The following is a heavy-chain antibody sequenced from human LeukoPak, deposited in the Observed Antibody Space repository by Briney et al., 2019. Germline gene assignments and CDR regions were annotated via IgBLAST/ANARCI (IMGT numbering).Heavy chain of an antibody. D-gene: IGHD3-10*01. Sequence: PGGSLRPSCAASGFTFSTYAMSWVRQAPGKGLEWVSGISGSGGSTYYADSVKGRFTIFRDNSKNTLYLQMNSLRAEDTAVYYCARVRGYDYWGQGTLVTVSS. V-gene: IGHV3-23*01. CDR3: ARVRGYDY. CDR1: GFTFSTYA. CDR2: ISGSGGST. J-gene: IGHJ4*02.